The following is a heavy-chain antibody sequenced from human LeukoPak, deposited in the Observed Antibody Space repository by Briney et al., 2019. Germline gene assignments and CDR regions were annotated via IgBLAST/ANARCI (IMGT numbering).Heavy chain of an antibody. Sequence: GGSLRLSCAASGFTFSSYGMHWVRQAPGKGLEWVAGIRYDGSSEYYADSVKGRFTISRDNSKNTLYLQMSSLRAEDTAVYYCARDNWDYGVHAFDIWGQGTMVTASS. J-gene: IGHJ3*02. D-gene: IGHD1-7*01. CDR3: ARDNWDYGVHAFDI. CDR2: IRYDGSSE. CDR1: GFTFSSYG. V-gene: IGHV3-33*01.